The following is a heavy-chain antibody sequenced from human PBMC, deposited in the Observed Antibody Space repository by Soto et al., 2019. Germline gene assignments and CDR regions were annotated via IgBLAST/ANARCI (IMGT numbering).Heavy chain of an antibody. CDR2: INHNGSA. J-gene: IGHJ2*01. CDR1: GGSFSYYY. D-gene: IGHD2-15*01. CDR3: ASQGYCRDLRCYRSTGFWSFDL. Sequence: SETLSLTCAVYGGSFSYYYWTWVRQPPGKGLEWIGEINHNGSASYNPSLKSRLTMSLDTSNNQFSLRLSSVTAADTAVYYCASQGYCRDLRCYRSTGFWSFDLSGRGTLVTGSS. V-gene: IGHV4-34*01.